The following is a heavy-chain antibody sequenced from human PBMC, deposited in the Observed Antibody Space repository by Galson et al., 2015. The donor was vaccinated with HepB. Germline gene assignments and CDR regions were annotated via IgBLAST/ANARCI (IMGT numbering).Heavy chain of an antibody. V-gene: IGHV1-2*02. CDR1: GYTFTGYY. J-gene: IGHJ6*03. Sequence: SVKVSCKASGYTFTGYYMHWVRQAPGQGLEWMGWINPNSGGTNYAQKFQGRVTMTRDTSISTAYMELSRLRSDDTAVYYCAREGGPDIVVVPAASYYYYYMDVWGKGTTVTVSS. CDR3: AREGGPDIVVVPAASYYYYYMDV. D-gene: IGHD2-2*01. CDR2: INPNSGGT.